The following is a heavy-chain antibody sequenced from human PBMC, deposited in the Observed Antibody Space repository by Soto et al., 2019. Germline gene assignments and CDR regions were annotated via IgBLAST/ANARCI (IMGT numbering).Heavy chain of an antibody. CDR2: ISGSGGST. Sequence: GGSLRLSCAASGFTLSSYAMSWVRQAPGKGLEWVSAISGSGGSTYYADSVKGRFTISRDNSKNTLYLQMNSLRAEDTAVYYCAGSIAAAGTFGHQGYWGQGTLVNVSS. CDR1: GFTLSSYA. J-gene: IGHJ4*02. CDR3: AGSIAAAGTFGHQGY. D-gene: IGHD6-13*01. V-gene: IGHV3-23*01.